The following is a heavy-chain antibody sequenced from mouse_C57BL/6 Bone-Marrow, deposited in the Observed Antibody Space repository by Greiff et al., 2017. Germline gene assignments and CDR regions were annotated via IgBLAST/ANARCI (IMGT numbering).Heavy chain of an antibody. Sequence: EVQLQQSVAELVRPGASVKLSCTASGFNIKNTYMHWVKQRPEQGLEWIGRIDPANGNTKYAPKFQGKATITADTSSNTAYLQLGSLTSEDTAIYYCARESPYGSSWHYAMDYWGQGTSVTVSS. V-gene: IGHV14-3*01. CDR1: GFNIKNTY. J-gene: IGHJ4*01. CDR3: ARESPYGSSWHYAMDY. CDR2: IDPANGNT. D-gene: IGHD1-1*01.